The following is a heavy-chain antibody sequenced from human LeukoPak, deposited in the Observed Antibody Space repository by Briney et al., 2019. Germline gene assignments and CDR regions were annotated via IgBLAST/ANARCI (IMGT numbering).Heavy chain of an antibody. D-gene: IGHD3-22*01. J-gene: IGHJ4*02. Sequence: ASVKVSCKASGYTFTGYYMHWVRQAPGQGLEWMGWINPNSGGTNYAQKFQGWVTMTRDTSISTAYMELSRLRSDDTAVYYCAREGDYYDSSGYIYWGQGTLVTVSS. CDR3: AREGDYYDSSGYIY. CDR2: INPNSGGT. V-gene: IGHV1-2*04. CDR1: GYTFTGYY.